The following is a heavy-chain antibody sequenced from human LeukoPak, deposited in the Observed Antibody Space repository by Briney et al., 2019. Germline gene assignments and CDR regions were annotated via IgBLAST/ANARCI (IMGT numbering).Heavy chain of an antibody. CDR3: ARGGSGSYFSWLDP. CDR2: INPNSGGT. Sequence: ASVKVSCKASGYTFTSYDINWVRQAPGQGLEWMGRINPNSGGTNYAQKFQGRVTMTRDTSISTAYMELSRLRSDDTAVYYCARGGSGSYFSWLDPWGQGTLVTVSS. CDR1: GYTFTSYD. J-gene: IGHJ5*02. V-gene: IGHV1-2*06. D-gene: IGHD3-10*01.